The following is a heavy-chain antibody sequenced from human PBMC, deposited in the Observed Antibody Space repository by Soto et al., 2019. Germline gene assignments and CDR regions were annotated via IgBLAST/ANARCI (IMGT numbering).Heavy chain of an antibody. CDR3: ARGRYIYGEWDYFDS. J-gene: IGHJ4*02. D-gene: IGHD3-3*02. CDR1: GGSISGHY. Sequence: SETLSLTCTVSGGSISGHYWTWIRQSPGRGLQWLGFVSDNGKTNSDASLKGRLAISLDTSKNQISLRLTSVTAADTALYYCARGRYIYGEWDYFDSWGQGAQVTVSS. V-gene: IGHV4-59*11. CDR2: VSDNGKT.